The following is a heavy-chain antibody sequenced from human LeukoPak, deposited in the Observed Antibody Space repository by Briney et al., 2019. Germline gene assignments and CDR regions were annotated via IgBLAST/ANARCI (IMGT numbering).Heavy chain of an antibody. D-gene: IGHD1-26*01. CDR1: GFTFSSHW. CDR3: ARPVGTTVSVDY. J-gene: IGHJ4*02. Sequence: GGSLRLSCAASGFTFSSHWMHWVRQAPGKGLVWASVTSPDGSTTNYAEPVKGRFTISRDNAKNTLYLQMNSLRAEDTAVYYCARPVGTTVSVDYWGQGTLVTVS. CDR2: TSPDGSTT. V-gene: IGHV3-74*01.